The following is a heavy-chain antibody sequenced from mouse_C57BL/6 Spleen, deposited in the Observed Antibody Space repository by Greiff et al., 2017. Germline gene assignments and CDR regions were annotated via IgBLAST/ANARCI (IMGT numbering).Heavy chain of an antibody. J-gene: IGHJ3*01. CDR2: INPSTGGT. Sequence: EVQLQQSGPELVKPGASVKISCKASGYSFTGSYMHWVKQSSEKSLEWIGEINPSTGGTSYNQKFKGKATLTVDKSSSTAYMQLKSLTSEDSAVYYCARRDHIEGAWFAYWGQGTLVTVSA. D-gene: IGHD1-3*01. CDR3: ARRDHIEGAWFAY. CDR1: GYSFTGSY. V-gene: IGHV1-43*01.